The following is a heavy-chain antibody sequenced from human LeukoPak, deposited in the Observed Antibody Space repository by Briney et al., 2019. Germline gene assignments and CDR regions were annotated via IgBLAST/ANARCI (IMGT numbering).Heavy chain of an antibody. J-gene: IGHJ4*02. Sequence: GGSLRLSCAASGFTFSSYAMSWVRQARGRGLEWVSGISGSGGSTYYADSVTGRFTISRDNPKDTLYLQMNSLRAEDTAVYYCAREYSYGTNFDYWGQGTLVTVSS. D-gene: IGHD5-18*01. CDR1: GFTFSSYA. V-gene: IGHV3-23*01. CDR2: ISGSGGST. CDR3: AREYSYGTNFDY.